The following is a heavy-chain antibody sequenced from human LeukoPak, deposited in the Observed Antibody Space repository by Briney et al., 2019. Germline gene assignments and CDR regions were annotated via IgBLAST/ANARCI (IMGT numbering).Heavy chain of an antibody. Sequence: SETLSLTCTVSGGSISSYYWSWIRQPPGKGLEWIGYIYYSGSTNYNPSLKSRVTISVDTPKNQFSLKLSSVTAADTAVYYCARVALPRAGYGGYDWGWVDYWGQGTLVTVSS. J-gene: IGHJ4*02. CDR1: GGSISSYY. V-gene: IGHV4-59*01. CDR2: IYYSGST. CDR3: ARVALPRAGYGGYDWGWVDY. D-gene: IGHD5-12*01.